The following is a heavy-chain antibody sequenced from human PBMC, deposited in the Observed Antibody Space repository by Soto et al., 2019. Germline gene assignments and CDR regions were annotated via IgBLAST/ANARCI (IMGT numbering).Heavy chain of an antibody. Sequence: SLRLSCSASGFTFSDYTMHWVRQTSEKRLEYISIIDSNGQITDYAESVKGRFAISRDNSKNTLYLQMTSLRTDDTAVYYCVKHRLRHCSSTNCYLLDYWGQGTPVTVSS. CDR3: VKHRLRHCSSTNCYLLDY. J-gene: IGHJ4*02. D-gene: IGHD2-2*01. V-gene: IGHV3-64D*06. CDR2: IDSNGQIT. CDR1: GFTFSDYT.